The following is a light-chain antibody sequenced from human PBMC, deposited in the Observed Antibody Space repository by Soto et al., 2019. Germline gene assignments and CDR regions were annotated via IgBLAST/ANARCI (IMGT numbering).Light chain of an antibody. V-gene: IGLV2-14*01. CDR3: SSYTTSSTVV. Sequence: ALTQPASVSGSPGQSITVSCTGTSSDVGGYNYVSWYQQHPGKAPKLMIYDVSNRPSGVSNRFSGSKSGNTASLTISGLQAEDEANYYCSSYTTSSTVVFGGGTKLTVL. CDR1: SSDVGGYNY. J-gene: IGLJ2*01. CDR2: DVS.